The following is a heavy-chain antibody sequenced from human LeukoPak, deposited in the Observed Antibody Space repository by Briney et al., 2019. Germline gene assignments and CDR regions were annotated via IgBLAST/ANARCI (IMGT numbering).Heavy chain of an antibody. J-gene: IGHJ4*02. CDR3: ARDSVAGTWGGGFFDY. D-gene: IGHD6-19*01. Sequence: GGSLRLSCAASGFTFSSYSMNWVRQAPGKGLEWVSSISSSSSYIYYADSVKGRFTISRDNAKNSLYLQMNSLRAEDTAVYYCARDSVAGTWGGGFFDYWGQGTLVTVSS. V-gene: IGHV3-21*01. CDR2: ISSSSSYI. CDR1: GFTFSSYS.